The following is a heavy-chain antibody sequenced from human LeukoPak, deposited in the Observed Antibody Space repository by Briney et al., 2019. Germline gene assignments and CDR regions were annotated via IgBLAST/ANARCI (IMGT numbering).Heavy chain of an antibody. CDR2: INHSGIT. CDR1: GGSFSGYF. D-gene: IGHD3-22*01. Sequence: SETLSLTCAVYGGSFSGYFWNWIRQPPGKGLEWIGEINHSGITNYNPSLKSRVTISGDTSKNQFSLKVSSVTAADTAVYYCARGYEGYYYYYGMDVWGQGTTVTVS. J-gene: IGHJ6*02. CDR3: ARGYEGYYYYYGMDV. V-gene: IGHV4-34*01.